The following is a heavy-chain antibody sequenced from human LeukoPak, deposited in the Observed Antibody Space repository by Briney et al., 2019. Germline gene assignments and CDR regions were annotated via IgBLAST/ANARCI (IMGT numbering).Heavy chain of an antibody. CDR2: ISSSSSYI. D-gene: IGHD3-22*01. CDR3: ARDLSRYYDSSGYYSPRNAFDI. Sequence: PGGSLRLSCTASGFTFSSYSMNWVRQAPGKGLEWVSSISSSSSYIYYADSVKGRFTISRDNAKNPLYLQMNSLRAEDTAVYYCARDLSRYYDSSGYYSPRNAFDIWGQGTMVTVSS. J-gene: IGHJ3*02. CDR1: GFTFSSYS. V-gene: IGHV3-21*01.